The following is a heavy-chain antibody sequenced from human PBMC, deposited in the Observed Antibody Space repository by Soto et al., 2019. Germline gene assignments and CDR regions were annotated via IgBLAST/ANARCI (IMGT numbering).Heavy chain of an antibody. CDR1: GYNFISHS. CDR3: ARGAFCGGAPGFRDIDV. CDR2: ISAYNGNT. V-gene: IGHV1-18*01. Sequence: QIQLVQSGGEVKKPGASVKVSCKSSGYNFISHSITWVRQAPGQGLEWMGRISAYNGNTNHAQKFQGRLTMTTDTSTITAYVELRSLRPAGTAVDYCARGAFCGGAPGFRDIDVWCPGTRVSVSS. J-gene: IGHJ6*01. D-gene: IGHD2-21*01.